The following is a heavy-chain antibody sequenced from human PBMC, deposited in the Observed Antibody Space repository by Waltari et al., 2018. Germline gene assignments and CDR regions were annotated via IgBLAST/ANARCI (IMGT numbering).Heavy chain of an antibody. D-gene: IGHD3-10*01. Sequence: EVQLVESGGGLIQPGGSLRLSCAASGFTVSSNYMSWVRQAPGKGLELVSVFYSGGSTYYADSVKGRFTISRDNSKNTLYLQMNSLRTEDTTVYCCARGDGVRGVIFDYWGQGTLVTVSS. CDR3: ARGDGVRGVIFDY. J-gene: IGHJ4*02. V-gene: IGHV3-53*01. CDR1: GFTVSSNY. CDR2: FYSGGST.